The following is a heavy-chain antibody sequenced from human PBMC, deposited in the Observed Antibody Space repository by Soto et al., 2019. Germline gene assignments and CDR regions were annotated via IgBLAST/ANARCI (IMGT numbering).Heavy chain of an antibody. CDR1: GFTFNNFW. Sequence: GGSLRLSCAASGFTFNNFWMYWVRQTPEKGLVWVSGINSDGTTTIYADSVKGRFTISRDNAKNTLYLQMNSLTVEDTAIYYCVRDVRWGQGTLVTVSS. J-gene: IGHJ4*02. CDR3: VRDVR. CDR2: INSDGTTT. D-gene: IGHD3-10*01. V-gene: IGHV3-74*01.